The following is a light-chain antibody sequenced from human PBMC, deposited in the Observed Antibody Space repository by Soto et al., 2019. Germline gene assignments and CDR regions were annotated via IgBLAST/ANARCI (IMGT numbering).Light chain of an antibody. CDR1: QDISNY. CDR2: DAS. CDR3: XQYDNLPFT. J-gene: IGKJ3*01. Sequence: DIQMTQSPSSLSASVGDRVTITCQASQDISNYLNWYQQKPGKAPKLLIYDASNLETGVPSRFXGSVSGTXXXXXXXXXQPEDIATYXXXQYDNLPFTFGPGTKVDIK. V-gene: IGKV1-33*01.